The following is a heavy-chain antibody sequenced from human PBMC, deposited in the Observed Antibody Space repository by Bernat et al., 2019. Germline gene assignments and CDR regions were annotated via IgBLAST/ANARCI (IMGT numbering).Heavy chain of an antibody. CDR1: GFSFSSYA. Sequence: EVQLLESGGGLLQPGGSLRLSCAASGFSFSSYAMSWVRQAPGKGLEWVSSISGSGHSTHYADSVKGRITISRDNFKNTLYLQMNILRAEDTAIYYCAKESPRLDYWGQGTLVTVSS. V-gene: IGHV3-23*01. J-gene: IGHJ4*02. CDR3: AKESPRLDY. CDR2: ISGSGHST.